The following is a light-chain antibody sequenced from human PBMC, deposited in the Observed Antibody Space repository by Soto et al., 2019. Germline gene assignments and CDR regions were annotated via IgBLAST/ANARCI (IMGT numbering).Light chain of an antibody. Sequence: QSALTQPASVSGSPGQSVTISCTGTSNDVGGYKYVAWYQQHPGKAPKLMIYDVSSRPSGISNRFSGSKSGNTASLTISGLQTEDEADYYCSSYTNTNTYVVGTGTKLTVL. J-gene: IGLJ1*01. V-gene: IGLV2-14*01. CDR1: SNDVGGYKY. CDR3: SSYTNTNTYV. CDR2: DVS.